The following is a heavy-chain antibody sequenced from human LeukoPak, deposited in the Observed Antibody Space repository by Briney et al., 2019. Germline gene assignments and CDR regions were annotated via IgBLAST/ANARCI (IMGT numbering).Heavy chain of an antibody. Sequence: GGSLRLSCAASGFKFSDHYIDWVRQAPGKGLEWVAVISYDGSNKYYADSVKGRFTISRDNSKNTLYLQMNSLRAEDTAVYYCAKHPSPQQLGTYYFDYWGQGTLVTVSS. CDR1: GFKFSDHY. D-gene: IGHD6-13*01. CDR3: AKHPSPQQLGTYYFDY. V-gene: IGHV3-30*18. CDR2: ISYDGSNK. J-gene: IGHJ4*02.